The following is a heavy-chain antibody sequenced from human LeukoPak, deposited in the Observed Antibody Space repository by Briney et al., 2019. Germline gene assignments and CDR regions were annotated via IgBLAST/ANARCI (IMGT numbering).Heavy chain of an antibody. CDR1: GGSISSSSYY. Sequence: SETLSLTCTVSGGSISSSSYYWGWIRQPPGRGLEWIGSIYYIGSTYYSPSLKSRVTISVDTSKNHFSLKLSSVTAADTAVYYCARDAIVGAYLETFDIWGQGTMVTVSS. J-gene: IGHJ3*02. D-gene: IGHD1-26*01. V-gene: IGHV4-39*07. CDR3: ARDAIVGAYLETFDI. CDR2: IYYIGST.